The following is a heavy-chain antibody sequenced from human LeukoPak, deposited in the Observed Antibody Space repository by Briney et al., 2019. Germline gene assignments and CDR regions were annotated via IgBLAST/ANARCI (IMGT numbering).Heavy chain of an antibody. CDR2: ISSDGRTK. V-gene: IGHV3-30*18. CDR1: GFTFSNFG. J-gene: IGHJ4*02. D-gene: IGHD5-18*01. CDR3: AKGEDSYGFFDY. Sequence: SGGSLRLSCAASGFTFSNFGMHWVHQAPGKGLEWVAVISSDGRTKYYADSVKGRFTTSRDNSKNTLFVEMNSLTTEDTAVYYCAKGEDSYGFFDYWGQGTLVTVSS.